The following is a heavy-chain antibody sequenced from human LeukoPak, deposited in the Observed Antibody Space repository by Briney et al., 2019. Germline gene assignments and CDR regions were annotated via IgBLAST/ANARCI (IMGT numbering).Heavy chain of an antibody. D-gene: IGHD5-24*01. Sequence: PGGSLRLSCAASGFTFSDHYMDWVRQAPGKGLEWVAVISYDGSNKYYADSVKGRFTISRDNSKNTLYLQMNSLRAEDTAVYYCARDRRWLQLFLFDYWGQGTLVTVSS. CDR3: ARDRRWLQLFLFDY. J-gene: IGHJ4*02. CDR2: ISYDGSNK. CDR1: GFTFSDHY. V-gene: IGHV3-30-3*01.